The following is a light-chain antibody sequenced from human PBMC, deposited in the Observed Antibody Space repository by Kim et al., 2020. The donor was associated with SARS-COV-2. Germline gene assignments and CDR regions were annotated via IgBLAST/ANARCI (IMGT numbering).Light chain of an antibody. Sequence: VSPGQTASISCSGDKLGDKYACWYQQKPGQSPVLVIYQDSQRPSGIPERFSGANSGNTATLTISGTQAMDEADYYCQSWDSSTVVFGGGTQLTVL. J-gene: IGLJ2*01. CDR1: KLGDKY. CDR2: QDS. CDR3: QSWDSSTVV. V-gene: IGLV3-1*01.